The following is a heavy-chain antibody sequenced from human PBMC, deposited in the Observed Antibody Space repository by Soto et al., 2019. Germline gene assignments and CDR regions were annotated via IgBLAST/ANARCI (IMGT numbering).Heavy chain of an antibody. CDR2: VHYSGST. CDR1: GASISSYY. CDR3: ARDNGSGSYRGTYVD. V-gene: IGHV4-59*12. D-gene: IGHD3-10*01. Sequence: SSETLSLTCTVSGASISSYYWSWIRQSPQKGLECIGYVHYSGSTNYRPSLKSRVTMSVDRAKNQFSLKLTSVTAADTAVYYCARDNGSGSYRGTYVDWGQGILVTVS. J-gene: IGHJ4*02.